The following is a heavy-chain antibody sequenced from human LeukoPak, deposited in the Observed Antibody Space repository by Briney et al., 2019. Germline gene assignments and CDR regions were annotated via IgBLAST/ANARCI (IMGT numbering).Heavy chain of an antibody. CDR3: ATLPRRVTRNDY. Sequence: GGSLRLSCAASGFTFSSYEVNWVRQAPGKGLEWVSYISSSGSTIYYADSVKGRFTISRDNAKNSLYLQMNSLRAEDTAVYYCATLPRRVTRNDYWGQGTLVTVSS. J-gene: IGHJ4*02. V-gene: IGHV3-48*03. CDR1: GFTFSSYE. D-gene: IGHD2-21*02. CDR2: ISSSGSTI.